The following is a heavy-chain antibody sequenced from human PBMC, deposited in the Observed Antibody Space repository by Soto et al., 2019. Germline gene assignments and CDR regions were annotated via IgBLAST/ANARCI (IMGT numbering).Heavy chain of an antibody. CDR2: IYFSGST. D-gene: IGHD5-18*01. Sequence: SDTRSFACTVCGESVISGDYYWAWIRQPPGKGLEWVGHIYFSGSTSYIHSLGSLGNLPLGTSKNQFSLKLTSVTAADSAAYSCARVPIDTDMIYWSDPWGQGALITVSP. CDR3: ARVPIDTDMIYWSDP. CDR1: GESVISGDYY. J-gene: IGHJ5*02. V-gene: IGHV4-61*08.